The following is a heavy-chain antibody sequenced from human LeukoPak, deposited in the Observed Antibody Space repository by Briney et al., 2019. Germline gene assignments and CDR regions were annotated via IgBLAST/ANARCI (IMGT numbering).Heavy chain of an antibody. Sequence: SETLSLTCSVSGDSISSSSYNWGWIRQPPGKGLEWIGSISYSGSTKYNPSLKSRITISVDTSKNHFSLKLNSVTAADTAIYYCARLVGSSWYHEVLRGRDYWGQGTLVTVSS. CDR1: GDSISSSSYN. J-gene: IGHJ4*02. D-gene: IGHD6-13*01. CDR3: ARLVGSSWYHEVLRGRDY. V-gene: IGHV4-39*02. CDR2: ISYSGST.